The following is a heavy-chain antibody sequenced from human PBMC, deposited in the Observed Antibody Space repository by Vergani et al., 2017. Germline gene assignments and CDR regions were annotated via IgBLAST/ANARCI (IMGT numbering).Heavy chain of an antibody. J-gene: IGHJ4*02. CDR3: TTAPRIAVAGTWHY. D-gene: IGHD6-19*01. CDR1: GFTFSNAW. CDR2: IKSKTDGGTT. Sequence: EVQLVESGGGLVKPGGSLRLSCAASGFTFSNAWMSWVRQAPGKGLEWVGRIKSKTDGGTTDYAAPVKGRFTISRDDSKNTLYLQMNSLKTEDTAVYYCTTAPRIAVAGTWHYWGQGTLVTVSS. V-gene: IGHV3-15*01.